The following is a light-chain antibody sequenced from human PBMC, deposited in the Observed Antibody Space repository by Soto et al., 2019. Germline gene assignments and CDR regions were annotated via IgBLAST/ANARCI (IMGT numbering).Light chain of an antibody. V-gene: IGLV2-14*01. J-gene: IGLJ1*01. CDR2: EVS. CDR1: SSDVSGYNY. Sequence: QSALTQPASVSGSPGQSITISCTGTSSDVSGYNYVSWYQQHPGKAPKLMIYEVSNRPSGVSNRFSGSKSGNTASLTISGLQAEDEADYYCSSYTSSSTLVVFGTGTKVTVL. CDR3: SSYTSSSTLVV.